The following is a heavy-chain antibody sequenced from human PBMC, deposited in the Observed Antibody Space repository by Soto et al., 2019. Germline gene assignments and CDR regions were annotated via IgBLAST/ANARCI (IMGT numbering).Heavy chain of an antibody. CDR3: ARDDFWSGKGGMDV. CDR2: IYSGGST. V-gene: IGHV3-53*01. Sequence: VGSLRLSCAASGFTVSSNYMSWVRQAPGKGLEWVSVIYSGGSTYYADSVKGRFTISRDNSKDTLYLQMNSPRAEDTAAYYCARDDFWSGKGGMDVWGQGTTVTVSS. J-gene: IGHJ6*02. D-gene: IGHD3-3*01. CDR1: GFTVSSNY.